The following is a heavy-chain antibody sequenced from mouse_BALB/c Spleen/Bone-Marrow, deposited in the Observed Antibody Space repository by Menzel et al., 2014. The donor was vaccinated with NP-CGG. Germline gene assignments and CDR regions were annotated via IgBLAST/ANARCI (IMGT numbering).Heavy chain of an antibody. Sequence: VQLQESGAELVKPGASVKLSCKASGYNFTNYWMHWVKQRPGQGLEWIGEINPSNGRTNYNEKFKSKATLTVDKSSSTAYMQLSSLTSEDSAVYYCARGFDYWGQGTTLTVSS. CDR1: GYNFTNYW. J-gene: IGHJ2*01. V-gene: IGHV1S81*02. CDR3: ARGFDY. CDR2: INPSNGRT.